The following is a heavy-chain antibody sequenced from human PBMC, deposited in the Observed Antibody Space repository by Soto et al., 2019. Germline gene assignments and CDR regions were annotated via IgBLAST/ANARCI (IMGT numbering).Heavy chain of an antibody. CDR1: GYSFTSYW. D-gene: IGHD2-15*01. V-gene: IGHV5-51*01. J-gene: IGHJ3*02. CDR3: ARHGAVGGVVVVAATPYAFDI. CDR2: IYPGDSDT. Sequence: PGESLKISCKGSGYSFTSYWIGWVRQMPGKGLEWMGIIYPGDSDTRYSPSFQGQVTISADKSISTAYLQWSSLEASDTAMYYCARHGAVGGVVVVAATPYAFDIWGQGTMVTVSS.